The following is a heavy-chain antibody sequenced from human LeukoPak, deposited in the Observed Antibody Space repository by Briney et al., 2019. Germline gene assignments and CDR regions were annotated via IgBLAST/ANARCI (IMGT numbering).Heavy chain of an antibody. Sequence: ASVKVSCKASGYTFTSYGISWVRQAPGQRLEWMGWISAYNGNTNYAQKLQGRVTMTTDTSTSTAYMELRSLRSDDTAVYYCAREGYYDFWSGYYEYGMDVWGQGTTVTVSS. CDR3: AREGYYDFWSGYYEYGMDV. V-gene: IGHV1-18*04. CDR1: GYTFTSYG. CDR2: ISAYNGNT. J-gene: IGHJ6*02. D-gene: IGHD3-3*01.